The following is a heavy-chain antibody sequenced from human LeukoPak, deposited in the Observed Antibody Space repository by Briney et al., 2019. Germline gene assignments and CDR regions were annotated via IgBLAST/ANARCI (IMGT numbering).Heavy chain of an antibody. CDR2: IYPGDSDT. Sequence: GESLKISCKGSGYSFTSYWIGWVRQMTGKGLEWMGIIYPGDSDTRYSPSFQGQVTISADKSISTAYLQWSSLKASDTAMYYCARVGQVDIVATNHLWIGYFDYWGQGTLVTVSS. CDR3: ARVGQVDIVATNHLWIGYFDY. V-gene: IGHV5-51*01. D-gene: IGHD5-12*01. J-gene: IGHJ4*02. CDR1: GYSFTSYW.